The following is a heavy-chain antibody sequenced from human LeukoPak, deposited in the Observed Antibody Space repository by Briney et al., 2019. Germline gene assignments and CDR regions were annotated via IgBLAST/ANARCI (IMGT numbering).Heavy chain of an antibody. CDR3: ARESSYDAFDI. V-gene: IGHV4-59*01. Sequence: SETLSLTCTVSGGSISSYCWSWIRQPPGKGLEWIGYIYYSGSTNYNPSLKSRVTISVDTSKNQFSLKLSSVTAADTAVYYCARESSYDAFDIWGQGTMVTVSS. J-gene: IGHJ3*02. CDR1: GGSISSYC. CDR2: IYYSGST.